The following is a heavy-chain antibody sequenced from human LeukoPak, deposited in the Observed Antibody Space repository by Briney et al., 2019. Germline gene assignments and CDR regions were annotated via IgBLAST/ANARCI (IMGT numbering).Heavy chain of an antibody. J-gene: IGHJ4*02. V-gene: IGHV1-46*01. CDR3: AGTDTAMVTVGY. Sequence: GASVKVSCKASGYTFTSYYMHWVRQAPGQGLEWMGIINPSGGSTSYAQKFQGRVTMTRDTSTSTVYMELSSLRSDDTAVYYCAGTDTAMVTVGYWGQGTLVTLSS. CDR1: GYTFTSYY. D-gene: IGHD5-18*01. CDR2: INPSGGST.